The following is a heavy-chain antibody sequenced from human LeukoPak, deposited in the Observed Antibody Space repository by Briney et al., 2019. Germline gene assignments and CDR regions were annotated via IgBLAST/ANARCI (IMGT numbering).Heavy chain of an antibody. CDR2: IYYSGST. D-gene: IGHD6-6*01. CDR3: ARGRLVYYFDY. CDR1: GGSVSSGSYY. V-gene: IGHV4-61*01. Sequence: SETLSLTCTVSGGSVSSGSYYWSWIRQPPGKGLEWIGYIYYSGSTNYNPSLKSRVTISIDTSKNQFSLKLSSVTAADTAVYYCARGRLVYYFDYWGQEPWSQSPQ. J-gene: IGHJ4*01.